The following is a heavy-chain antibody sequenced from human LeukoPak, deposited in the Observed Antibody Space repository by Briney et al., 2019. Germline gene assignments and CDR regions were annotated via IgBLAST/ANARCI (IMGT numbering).Heavy chain of an antibody. CDR1: GFTFSSYW. Sequence: GGSLRLSCAASGFTFSSYWMSWVRQAPGKGLEWLANIKQDGSEKYYVDSVKGRFTISRDNAKNSLYLQMNSLRAEDTAVYYCARATTVTTSPSGYFDYWGQGTLVTVSS. D-gene: IGHD4-17*01. CDR2: IKQDGSEK. CDR3: ARATTVTTSPSGYFDY. J-gene: IGHJ4*02. V-gene: IGHV3-7*04.